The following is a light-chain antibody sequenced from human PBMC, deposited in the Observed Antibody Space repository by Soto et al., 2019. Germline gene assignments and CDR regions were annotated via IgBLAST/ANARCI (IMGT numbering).Light chain of an antibody. V-gene: IGLV1-44*01. CDR1: SSNIGSNT. J-gene: IGLJ2*01. CDR3: AAWEDSLNGVV. CDR2: SNN. Sequence: QTVVTQPPSASGTPGQRVTISCSGSSSNIGSNTVNWYQQLPGTAPKLLIYSNNQRPSGVPDRFSGSKSGTSASLAISGLQSEDEADYYCAAWEDSLNGVVFGVGTKVTVL.